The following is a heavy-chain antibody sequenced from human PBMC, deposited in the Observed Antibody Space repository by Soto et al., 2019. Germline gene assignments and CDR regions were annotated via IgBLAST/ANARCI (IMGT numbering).Heavy chain of an antibody. CDR3: ARVAVAAPRSWYFDL. D-gene: IGHD6-13*01. Sequence: EVQLVESGGGLVQPGGSRRLSCAASGFTFSDYWMHWFRQAPGKGLVWVSRIRRDGSSTSHADSVKGRLTISRDNAKDTLYLQMNSLTVEDTAIYYCARVAVAAPRSWYFDLWGRGTLVTVSS. V-gene: IGHV3-74*01. CDR2: IRRDGSST. J-gene: IGHJ2*01. CDR1: GFTFSDYW.